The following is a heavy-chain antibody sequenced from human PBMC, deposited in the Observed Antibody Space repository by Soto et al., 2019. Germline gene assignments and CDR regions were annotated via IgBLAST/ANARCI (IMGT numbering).Heavy chain of an antibody. CDR3: ARTGYSSGWYGGNDYYFDY. CDR1: GGTFSSYA. D-gene: IGHD6-19*01. V-gene: IGHV1-69*13. J-gene: IGHJ4*02. CDR2: IIPIFGTA. Sequence: SVKVSCKASGGTFSSYAISWVRQAPGQGLEWMGGIIPIFGTANYAQKFQGRVTITADESTSTAYMELSSLRSEDTAVYYCARTGYSSGWYGGNDYYFDYWGQGTLVTAPQ.